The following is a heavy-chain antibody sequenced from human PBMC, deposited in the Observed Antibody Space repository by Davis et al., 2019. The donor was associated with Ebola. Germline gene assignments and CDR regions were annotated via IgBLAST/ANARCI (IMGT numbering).Heavy chain of an antibody. Sequence: GESLKISCKGSGYSFTSYWISWVRQMPGKGLEWMAIIYPGDSETIYSPSFQGQVTISADKSINTAYLQWSSLKASHTAMYYCARLSLRASPFDSWGQGTLVTVSS. CDR1: GYSFTSYW. D-gene: IGHD6-6*01. V-gene: IGHV5-51*01. CDR2: IYPGDSET. CDR3: ARLSLRASPFDS. J-gene: IGHJ5*01.